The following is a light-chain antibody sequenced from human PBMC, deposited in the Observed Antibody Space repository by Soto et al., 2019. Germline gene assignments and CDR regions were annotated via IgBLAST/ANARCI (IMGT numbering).Light chain of an antibody. CDR1: QGISNY. V-gene: IGKV1-27*01. CDR3: QKYNSAPSIT. CDR2: AAS. Sequence: DIQMTHSPSSLSASVGDRVTITCRASQGISNYLAWYQQKPGKVPKLLIYAASTLQSGVPSRFSGSGSGTDFTLTISSLQPEDVATYYCQKYNSAPSITLGQGTRLEI. J-gene: IGKJ5*01.